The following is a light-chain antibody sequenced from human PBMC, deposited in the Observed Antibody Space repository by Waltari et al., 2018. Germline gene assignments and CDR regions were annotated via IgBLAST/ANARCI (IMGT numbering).Light chain of an antibody. Sequence: QSALTQPASVSGSPGQSITIPCTGTSSDVGGYNYASWYQQHPGKAPKLMIYEVSNRPSGVSNRFSGSKSGNTASLTISGLQAEDEADYYCSSYTSSTTYVFGTGTKVTVL. CDR3: SSYTSSTTYV. CDR1: SSDVGGYNY. CDR2: EVS. J-gene: IGLJ1*01. V-gene: IGLV2-14*01.